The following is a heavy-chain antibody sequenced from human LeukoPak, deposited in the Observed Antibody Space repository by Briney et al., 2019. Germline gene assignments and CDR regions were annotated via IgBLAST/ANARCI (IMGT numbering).Heavy chain of an antibody. CDR1: GFTFSSYE. CDR3: ARERSGSYYFAVDY. Sequence: PGGSLRLSCAASGFTFSSYEMNWVRQAPGKGLEWVSYISSSGSTIYYADSVKGRFTISRDNAKNSLYLQMNSLRAEDTAVYYCARERSGSYYFAVDYWGQGTLVTVSP. CDR2: ISSSGSTI. J-gene: IGHJ4*02. D-gene: IGHD3-10*01. V-gene: IGHV3-48*03.